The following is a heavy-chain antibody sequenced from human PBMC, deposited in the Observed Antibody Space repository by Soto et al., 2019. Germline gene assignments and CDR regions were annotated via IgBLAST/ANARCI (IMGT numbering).Heavy chain of an antibody. J-gene: IGHJ4*02. CDR2: IPHRGST. Sequence: QMQLQESGPGLVKPSETLSLTCAVSGASISSEQSWSWVRQPPGKGLEWIGEIPHRGSTNNNPSLKSRVTMSVDKSNNQCSLTLSSVTAADTAVYYCARSFGWYAIDQWGQGTLVIVSS. CDR1: GASISSEQS. D-gene: IGHD6-19*01. V-gene: IGHV4-4*02. CDR3: ARSFGWYAIDQ.